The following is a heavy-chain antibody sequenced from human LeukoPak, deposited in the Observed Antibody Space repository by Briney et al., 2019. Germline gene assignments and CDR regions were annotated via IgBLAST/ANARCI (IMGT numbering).Heavy chain of an antibody. CDR2: ISPASGDT. D-gene: IGHD3-9*01. J-gene: IGHJ5*02. CDR1: GYIFTGYG. V-gene: IGHV1-18*01. Sequence: ASVKASCKASGYIFTGYGINWVRQAPGQGLEWMGWISPASGDTEYAQKVQGRLTMTTHTSTTTAYMELRSLTSDDTAVYYCASETGSWGQGTLVTVSA. CDR3: ASETGS.